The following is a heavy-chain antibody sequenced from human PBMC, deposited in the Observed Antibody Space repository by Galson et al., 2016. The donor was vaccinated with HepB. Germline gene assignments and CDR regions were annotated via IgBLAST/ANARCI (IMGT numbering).Heavy chain of an antibody. D-gene: IGHD1-1*01. CDR1: GGSISSSNW. CDR2: IHYRGST. J-gene: IGHJ5*02. CDR3: ARMVQLERRGGGFDHWFDP. V-gene: IGHV4-4*02. Sequence: SETLSLTCAVSGGSISSSNWWSWVRQAPGKGLEWIGEIHYRGSTNYNPSLESRVTISRDTSKNQFSLNLISVTAADTAFYYCARMVQLERRGGGFDHWFDPWGQGTLVTVSS.